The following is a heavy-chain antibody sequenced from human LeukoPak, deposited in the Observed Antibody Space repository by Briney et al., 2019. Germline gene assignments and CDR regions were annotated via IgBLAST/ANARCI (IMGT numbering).Heavy chain of an antibody. CDR1: RVSISRSDYY. J-gene: IGHJ4*02. D-gene: IGHD2-21*01. V-gene: IGHV4-39*01. CDR2: MSSGGRS. CDR3: ARHRGSEKSVYYFDY. Sequence: SETLSLTCSVTRVSISRSDYYWGWVRQTPWKGLEWLGSMSSGGRSFYNPSLKSRATISVDTSKNQFSLRLTSVTAADTAVYYCARHRGSEKSVYYFDYWGQGTLVTVSS.